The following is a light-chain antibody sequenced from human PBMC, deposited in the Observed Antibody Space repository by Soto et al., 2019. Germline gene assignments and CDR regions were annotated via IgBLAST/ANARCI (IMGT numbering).Light chain of an antibody. V-gene: IGLV2-8*01. CDR2: DVN. CDR1: SSDVGAYIF. CDR3: VSFAGGTYV. J-gene: IGLJ1*01. Sequence: QSALTQPPSASGAPGQSVPIPCTGTSSDVGAYIFVSWYQQHPGKAPKLMVYDVNRRPPGVPYRFFGSKSGNTASLTVSGLQAEDEADYYCVSFAGGTYVFGTGTKLTVL.